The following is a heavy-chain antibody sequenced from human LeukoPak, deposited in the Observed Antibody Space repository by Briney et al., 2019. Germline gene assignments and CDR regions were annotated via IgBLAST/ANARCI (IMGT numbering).Heavy chain of an antibody. CDR2: ISYDGSNK. CDR1: GFTFSTYA. J-gene: IGHJ4*02. Sequence: PVGSLRLSCAASGFTFSTYAMHWVRQAPGKGLEWVAVISYDGSNKYYADSVKGRFTISRDNSKNTLYLQMNSLRAEDTAVYYCARVPALTMVRGVIINPSYFDYRGQGTLVTVSS. CDR3: ARVPALTMVRGVIINPSYFDY. D-gene: IGHD3-10*01. V-gene: IGHV3-30-3*01.